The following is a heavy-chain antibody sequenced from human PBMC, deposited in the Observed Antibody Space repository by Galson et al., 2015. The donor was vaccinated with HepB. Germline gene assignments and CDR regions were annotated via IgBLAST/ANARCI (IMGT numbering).Heavy chain of an antibody. V-gene: IGHV3-53*01. D-gene: IGHD6-13*01. CDR1: GFTVSSNY. J-gene: IGHJ4*02. CDR2: IYSGGST. CDR3: ARRGLWGRNSSSKTWYFDY. Sequence: SLRLSCAASGFTVSSNYMSWVRQAPGKGLEWVSVIYSGGSTYYADSVKGRFTISRDNAKNSLYLQMNSLRAEDTAVYYCARRGLWGRNSSSKTWYFDYWGQGTLVTVSS.